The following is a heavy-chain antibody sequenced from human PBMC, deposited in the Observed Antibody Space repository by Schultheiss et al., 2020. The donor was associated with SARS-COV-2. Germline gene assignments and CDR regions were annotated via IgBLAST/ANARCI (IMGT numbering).Heavy chain of an antibody. J-gene: IGHJ6*03. CDR1: GGSFSGYY. V-gene: IGHV4-34*01. D-gene: IGHD3-3*01. CDR2: INHSGST. CDR3: ARVPRFYYMDV. Sequence: SETLSLTCAVYGGSFSGYYWSWIRQPPGKGLEWIGEINHSGSTNYNPSLKSRVTMSVDTSKKQFSLKLRSVTAADTAVYYCARVPRFYYMDVWGKGTTVTVSS.